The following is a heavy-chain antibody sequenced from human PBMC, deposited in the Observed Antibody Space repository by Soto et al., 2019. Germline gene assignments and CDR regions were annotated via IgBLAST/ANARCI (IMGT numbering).Heavy chain of an antibody. CDR2: IIPIFGTA. Sequence: QVQLVQSGAEVKKTGSSVKVSCKASGGTFSSYAISWVRQSPGQGLEWMGGIIPIFGTANYAQKFQGRVTITADESTSTAYMELSSLRSEDTAVYYCARNRAWNPGWFDPWGQGTLVTVSS. J-gene: IGHJ5*02. CDR1: GGTFSSYA. V-gene: IGHV1-69*01. D-gene: IGHD1-1*01. CDR3: ARNRAWNPGWFDP.